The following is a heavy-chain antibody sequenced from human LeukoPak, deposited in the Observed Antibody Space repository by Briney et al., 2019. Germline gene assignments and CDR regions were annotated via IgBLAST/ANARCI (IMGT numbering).Heavy chain of an antibody. J-gene: IGHJ6*02. CDR1: GYTFTGYY. D-gene: IGHD3-3*01. V-gene: IGHV1-2*06. CDR3: ARGGVVIDYYYYGMDV. Sequence: SVTVSCKASGYTFTGYYMHWVRQAPGQGLEWLGRINPNSGGTNYAQKFQGRVTMTRDTSISTAYMELSRLRSDDTAVYYCARGGVVIDYYYYGMDVWGQGTTVTVSS. CDR2: INPNSGGT.